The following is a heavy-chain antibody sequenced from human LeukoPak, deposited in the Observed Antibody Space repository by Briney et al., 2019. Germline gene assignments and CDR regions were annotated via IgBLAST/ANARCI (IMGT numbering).Heavy chain of an antibody. CDR2: IIPIFGTA. CDR3: AREKVTMVRGVIRRTRFDP. J-gene: IGHJ5*02. Sequence: SVKVSCKASGGTFSSYAISWVRQAPGQGLEWMAGIIPIFGTANYAQKFQGRVTITADESTSTAYMELSSLRSEDTAVYYCAREKVTMVRGVIRRTRFDPWGQGTLVTVSS. D-gene: IGHD3-10*01. V-gene: IGHV1-69*13. CDR1: GGTFSSYA.